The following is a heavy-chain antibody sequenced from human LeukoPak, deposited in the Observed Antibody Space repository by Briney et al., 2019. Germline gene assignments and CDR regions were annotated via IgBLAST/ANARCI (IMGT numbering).Heavy chain of an antibody. V-gene: IGHV1-2*02. CDR1: GYTFTGYY. J-gene: IGHJ5*02. Sequence: ASVKVSCKAFGYTFTGYYMHWVRQAPGQGLEWMGWINPNSGGTNYAQKFQGRVTMTRDTSISTAYMELSRLRSDDTAVYYCARDDSSSWFNWFDPWGQGTLVTVSS. D-gene: IGHD6-13*01. CDR2: INPNSGGT. CDR3: ARDDSSSWFNWFDP.